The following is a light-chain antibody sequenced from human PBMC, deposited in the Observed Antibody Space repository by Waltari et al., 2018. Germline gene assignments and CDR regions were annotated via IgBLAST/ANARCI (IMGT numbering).Light chain of an antibody. J-gene: IGLJ2*01. CDR1: STDLGSSTL. CDR2: EGP. V-gene: IGLV2-23*01. Sequence: QSALTQPASVSGSPGQSITISCTGSSTDLGSSTLVSWYQHHPAKAPKLLIYEGPERPSGLSHRFSGSKSGNTASLTISTLQAEDEADYYCFSYADGRSLVFGGGTKLTVL. CDR3: FSYADGRSLV.